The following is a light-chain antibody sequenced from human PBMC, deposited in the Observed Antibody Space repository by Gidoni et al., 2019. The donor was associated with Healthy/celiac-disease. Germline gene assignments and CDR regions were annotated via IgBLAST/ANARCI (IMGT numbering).Light chain of an antibody. CDR3: QQRSNWPYT. CDR1: QSVSSY. CDR2: DSS. Sequence: EIVLTQSPATLSLSPGERATPSCRASQSVSSYLAWYQQKPGQAPRLLIYDSSNRATGIPARFSGSVSGTDFTLTISSLEPEDFAVYYCQQRSNWPYTFGQGTKLEIK. V-gene: IGKV3-11*01. J-gene: IGKJ2*01.